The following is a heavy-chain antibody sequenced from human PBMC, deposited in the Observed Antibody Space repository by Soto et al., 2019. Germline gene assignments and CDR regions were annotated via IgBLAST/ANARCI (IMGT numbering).Heavy chain of an antibody. D-gene: IGHD6-6*01. CDR3: ARDSPSSSPYYYYGMDV. Sequence: GGSLRLSCAASGFTFSSYAMHWVRQAPGKGLEWVAVISYDGSNKYYADSVKGRFTISRDNSKNTLYLQMNSLRAEDTAVYYCARDSPSSSPYYYYGMDVWGQGTTVTVSS. V-gene: IGHV3-30-3*01. J-gene: IGHJ6*02. CDR2: ISYDGSNK. CDR1: GFTFSSYA.